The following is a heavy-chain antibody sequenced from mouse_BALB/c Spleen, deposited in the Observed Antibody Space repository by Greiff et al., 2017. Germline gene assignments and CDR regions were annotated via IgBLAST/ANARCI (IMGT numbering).Heavy chain of an antibody. D-gene: IGHD2-10*01. CDR2: ISDGGSYT. Sequence: EVQVVESGGGLVKPGGSLKLSCAASGFTFSDYYMYWVRQTPEKRLEWVATISDGGSYTYYPDSVKGRFTISRDNAKNNPYLQMSSLKSEDTAMYYCARSYYVNYAWFAYWGQGTLVTVSA. J-gene: IGHJ3*01. V-gene: IGHV5-4*02. CDR3: ARSYYVNYAWFAY. CDR1: GFTFSDYY.